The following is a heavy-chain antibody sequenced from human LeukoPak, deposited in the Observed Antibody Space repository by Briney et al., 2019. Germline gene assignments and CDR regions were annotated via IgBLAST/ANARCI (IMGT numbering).Heavy chain of an antibody. CDR3: AKVAPVENYGDFECDY. CDR1: GFTISSYG. V-gene: IGHV3-23*01. CDR2: ITDVGDQT. D-gene: IGHD4-17*01. J-gene: IGHJ4*02. Sequence: HPGGSLRLSCAASGFTISSYGMHWVRQAPGKGLEWVSGITDVGDQTFYGDSVKGRFTVSRDNSRNILYLQMDTLTVEDTAVYFCAKVAPVENYGDFECDYWGQGTQVFVS.